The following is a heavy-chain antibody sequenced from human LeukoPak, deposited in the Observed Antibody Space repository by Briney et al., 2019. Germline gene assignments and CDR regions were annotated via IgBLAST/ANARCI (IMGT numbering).Heavy chain of an antibody. CDR2: IYYSGST. CDR1: GGSMSPYH. CDR3: ARDSRSSPSYYYYGMDV. J-gene: IGHJ6*02. Sequence: PSETLSLTCTVSGGSMSPYHWGWIRQPPGEGLEWTGYIYYSGSTNYNPSLNSRVTISVDTSKNQFSLRLSSVTAADTAIYYCARDSRSSPSYYYYGMDVWGQGTTVTVSS. D-gene: IGHD6-13*01. V-gene: IGHV4-59*12.